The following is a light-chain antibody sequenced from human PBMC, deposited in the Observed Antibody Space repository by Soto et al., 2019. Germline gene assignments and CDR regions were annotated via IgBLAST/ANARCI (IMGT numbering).Light chain of an antibody. CDR3: SSYASSNAQL. CDR2: DVS. Sequence: QSTLTQPASVSGSPGQSITVSCIGTSSDIGRYNYVSWYQQHPGRAPKLIIRDVSSRPSGVPTRFSGSKSGNSASLTISGLQVEDEAYYFCSSYASSNAQLFGGGTKLTV. V-gene: IGLV2-14*03. J-gene: IGLJ2*01. CDR1: SSDIGRYNY.